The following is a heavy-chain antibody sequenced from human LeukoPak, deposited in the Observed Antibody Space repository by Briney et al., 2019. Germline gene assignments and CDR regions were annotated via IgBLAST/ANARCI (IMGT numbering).Heavy chain of an antibody. CDR1: GFTFSSYA. Sequence: PGGSLRLSCAASGFTFSSYAMSWVRQAPGNGLEWVSAISGSGGSTYYADSVKGRFTISRDNSKNTLYLQMNSLRAEDTAVYYCAQGVGQEFDYWGQGTLVTVSS. CDR3: AQGVGQEFDY. CDR2: ISGSGGST. V-gene: IGHV3-23*01. J-gene: IGHJ4*02.